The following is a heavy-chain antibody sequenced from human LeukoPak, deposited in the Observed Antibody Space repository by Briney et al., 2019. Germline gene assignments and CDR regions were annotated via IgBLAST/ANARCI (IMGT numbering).Heavy chain of an antibody. V-gene: IGHV3-11*04. CDR2: ISGSGGST. Sequence: GGSLRLSCAASGFTFSDYYMSWIRQAPGKGLEWVSAISGSGGSTYYADSVKGRFTISRDNAKNSLYLQMNSLRAEDTAVYYCARRGVLTGSALTDWGQGTLVTVSS. CDR1: GFTFSDYY. D-gene: IGHD3-10*01. J-gene: IGHJ4*02. CDR3: ARRGVLTGSALTD.